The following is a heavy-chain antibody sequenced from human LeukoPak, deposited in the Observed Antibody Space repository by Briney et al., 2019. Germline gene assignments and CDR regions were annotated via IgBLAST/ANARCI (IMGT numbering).Heavy chain of an antibody. J-gene: IGHJ4*02. Sequence: GASVKASCKASGYTFTGYYMHWVRQAPGQGLEWMGWINPNSGGTNYAQKFQGRVTMTRDTSISTAYMELSRLRSDDTAVYYCARVRSGCSGGSCYFLYYFDYWGQGTLVTVSS. CDR3: ARVRSGCSGGSCYFLYYFDY. CDR2: INPNSGGT. D-gene: IGHD2-15*01. CDR1: GYTFTGYY. V-gene: IGHV1-2*02.